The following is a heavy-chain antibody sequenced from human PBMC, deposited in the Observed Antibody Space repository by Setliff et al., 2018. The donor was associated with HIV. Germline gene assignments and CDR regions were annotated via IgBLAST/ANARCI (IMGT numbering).Heavy chain of an antibody. CDR2: VYHTGYL. Sequence: PSETLSLTCAVHGGPLTDRYWNWIRQSPGKGLEWIAEVYHTGYLNYNPSLKSRVTISRDPSTKQFSLKMTSMTAADTAVYYCARGHCSGTNCYGVDYYGMDVWGQGTTVTVSS. CDR3: ARGHCSGTNCYGVDYYGMDV. D-gene: IGHD2-2*01. CDR1: GGPLTDRY. J-gene: IGHJ6*02. V-gene: IGHV4-34*01.